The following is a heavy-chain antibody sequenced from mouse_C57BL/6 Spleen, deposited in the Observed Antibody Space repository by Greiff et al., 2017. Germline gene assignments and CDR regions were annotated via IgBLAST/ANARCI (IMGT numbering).Heavy chain of an antibody. D-gene: IGHD2-3*01. V-gene: IGHV2-5*01. J-gene: IGHJ1*03. CDR1: GFSLTSYG. CDR3: AKSDGYTPNWYFDV. CDR2: IWRGGST. Sequence: QVQLKESGPGLVQPSQSLSITCTVSGFSLTSYGVHWVRQSPGKGLEWLGVIWRGGSTDYNAAFMSRLSITKDNSKSQVFFKMNSLQADDTAIYYCAKSDGYTPNWYFDVWGTGSTVTVSS.